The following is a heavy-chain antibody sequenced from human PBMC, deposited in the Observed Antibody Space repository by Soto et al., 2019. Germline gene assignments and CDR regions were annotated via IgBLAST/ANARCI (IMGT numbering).Heavy chain of an antibody. V-gene: IGHV1-18*01. J-gene: IGHJ6*02. D-gene: IGHD6-13*01. CDR1: GYTFTSYG. CDR3: ARGPARGQQLVTGGYYYYGMDV. Sequence: ASVKVSCKASGYTFTSYGISWVRQAPGQGLEWMGWISAYNGNTNYAQKLQGRVTMTTDTSTSTAYMELRSLRSDDTAVYYCARGPARGQQLVTGGYYYYGMDVWGQGTTVTVSS. CDR2: ISAYNGNT.